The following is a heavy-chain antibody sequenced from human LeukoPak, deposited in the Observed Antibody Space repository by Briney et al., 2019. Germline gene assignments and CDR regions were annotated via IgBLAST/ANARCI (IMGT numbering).Heavy chain of an antibody. D-gene: IGHD3-3*01. J-gene: IGHJ4*02. Sequence: PSETLSLTCTVSGGSISSYYWSWIRQPPGKGLEWIGYIYYSGSNNYNPSLKSRVTMSVDTSKNQFSLKLSSVTAADTAVYYCARGIGITIFGVVIPEILFDYWGQGTLVTVSS. CDR1: GGSISSYY. CDR3: ARGIGITIFGVVIPEILFDY. CDR2: IYYSGSN. V-gene: IGHV4-59*01.